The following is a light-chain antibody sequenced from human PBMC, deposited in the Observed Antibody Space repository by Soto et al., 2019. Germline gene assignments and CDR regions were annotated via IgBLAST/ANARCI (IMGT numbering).Light chain of an antibody. J-gene: IGKJ1*01. V-gene: IGKV1-5*01. CDR1: QSIRYY. Sequence: DIQLTQSPPTLSASVGDRVTITCRASQSIRYYLAWYQQMPGKAPTLLIYGASSLQSGVPSRFSGSGSGTEFTLTISSLQPDDFATYFCQHHNSYSQTFGQGTKVEIK. CDR2: GAS. CDR3: QHHNSYSQT.